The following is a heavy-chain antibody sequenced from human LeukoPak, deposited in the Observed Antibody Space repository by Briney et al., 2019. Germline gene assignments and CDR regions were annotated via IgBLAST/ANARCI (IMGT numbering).Heavy chain of an antibody. Sequence: GGSLRLSCAASGFTFISYSMNWVRQAPGKGLEWVSSISSSSSYIYYADSVKGRFTISRDNAKNSLYLQMNSLGAEDTAVYYCARGAAWGNYDDNWGQGTLVTVSS. CDR2: ISSSSSYI. V-gene: IGHV3-21*01. J-gene: IGHJ4*02. CDR1: GFTFISYS. CDR3: ARGAAWGNYDDN. D-gene: IGHD1-26*01.